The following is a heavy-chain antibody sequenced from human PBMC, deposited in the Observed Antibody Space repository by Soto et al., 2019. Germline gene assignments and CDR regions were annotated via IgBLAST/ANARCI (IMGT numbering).Heavy chain of an antibody. Sequence: EVQLVESGGGVVRPGGSLRLSCAASGFGFDEYGMRWVRQGPGKGLEWVSGINRHGESTGYADSVKGRVTNSRDNAKNSLYLQMNSLKAEDTAVYYCARDHRWGYEYGDYGDSWGQGTLVTVSS. CDR3: ARDHRWGYEYGDYGDS. V-gene: IGHV3-20*04. CDR1: GFGFDEYG. D-gene: IGHD4-17*01. CDR2: INRHGEST. J-gene: IGHJ4*02.